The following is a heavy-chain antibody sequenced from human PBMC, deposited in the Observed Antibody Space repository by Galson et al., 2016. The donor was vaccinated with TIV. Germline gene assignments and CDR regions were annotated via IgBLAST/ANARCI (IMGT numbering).Heavy chain of an antibody. V-gene: IGHV1-46*01. CDR2: INPSGGST. D-gene: IGHD6-19*01. CDR3: ARVLEVAGTDY. J-gene: IGHJ4*02. CDR1: GYTFTSYY. Sequence: SVKVSCKASGYTFTSYYMHWVRQAPGQGLEWMGIINPSGGSTSYAQKFQGRVTMTRDTSTSTVYMELSSLRSEDTAVYYGARVLEVAGTDYWGQGTLVTVSS.